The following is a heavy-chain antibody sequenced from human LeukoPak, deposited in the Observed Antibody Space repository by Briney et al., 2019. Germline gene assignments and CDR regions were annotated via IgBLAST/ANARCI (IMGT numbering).Heavy chain of an antibody. CDR1: GGSFSGYY. Sequence: KPSETLSFTCAVYGGSFSGYYWSWIRQPPGKGLEGIGGISHSGSTNYNPSLKSRVTISVDTSKNQFSLKLSSVTAADTAVYYCARSQGYYYGSGSYYNPTTGFDPWGQGTLVTVSS. CDR2: ISHSGST. CDR3: ARSQGYYYGSGSYYNPTTGFDP. D-gene: IGHD3-10*01. J-gene: IGHJ5*02. V-gene: IGHV4-34*01.